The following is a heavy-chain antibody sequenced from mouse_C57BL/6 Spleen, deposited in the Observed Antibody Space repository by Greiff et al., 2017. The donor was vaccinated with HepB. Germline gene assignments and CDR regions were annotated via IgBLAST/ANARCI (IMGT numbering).Heavy chain of an antibody. D-gene: IGHD1-1*01. V-gene: IGHV1-74*01. CDR1: GYTFTSYW. J-gene: IGHJ1*03. CDR2: IHPSDSDT. Sequence: VQLVESGAELVKPGASVKVSCKASGYTFTSYWMHWVKQRPGQGLEWIGRIHPSDSDTNYNQKFKGKATLTVDKSSSTAYMQLSSLTSEDSAVYYCAIDLITTVVAHWYFDVWGTGTTVTVSS. CDR3: AIDLITTVVAHWYFDV.